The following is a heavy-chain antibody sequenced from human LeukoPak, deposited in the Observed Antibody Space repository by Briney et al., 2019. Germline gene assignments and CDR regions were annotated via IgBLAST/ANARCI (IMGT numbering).Heavy chain of an antibody. V-gene: IGHV7-4-1*01. CDR2: INTNTGNP. J-gene: IGHJ4*02. CDR1: GYIFTSYP. CDR3: GRVGYYYDSSAYAQHDY. D-gene: IGHD3-22*01. Sequence: ASVKVSCKASGYIFTSYPLHWVRQAPGQGLEWMGWINTNTGNPTYAQGFTGRFVFSLDTSVSTAYLQIASLKAEDTAVYYCGRVGYYYDSSAYAQHDYWGQGTLVTVSS.